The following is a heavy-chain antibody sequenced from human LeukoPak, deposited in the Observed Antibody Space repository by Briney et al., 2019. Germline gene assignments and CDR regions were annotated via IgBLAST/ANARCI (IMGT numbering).Heavy chain of an antibody. CDR3: ARSTLWFGADY. CDR2: IYSGGST. V-gene: IGHV3-53*01. D-gene: IGHD3-10*01. Sequence: QTGGSLRLSCAASGFTVSSNYMSWVRQAPGKGLEWVSVIYSGGSTYYADSVKGRFTISRDNSKNTLYLQMNSLGAEDTAVYYCARSTLWFGADYWGQGTLVTVSS. CDR1: GFTVSSNY. J-gene: IGHJ4*02.